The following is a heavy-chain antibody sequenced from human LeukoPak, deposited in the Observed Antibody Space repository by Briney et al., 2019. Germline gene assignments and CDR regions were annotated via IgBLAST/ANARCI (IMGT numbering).Heavy chain of an antibody. CDR3: ARGADGVSSNSRGWFDP. Sequence: GGSLRLSCAASGFTFTTYGMNWVRQAPGKGLEWVSGITGGGETTFYADSVRGRFTISRDNAKNSLYLQMNSLRAEDTAVYSCARGADGVSSNSRGWFDPWGQGTLVTVSS. CDR2: ITGGGETT. J-gene: IGHJ5*02. V-gene: IGHV3-21*01. D-gene: IGHD2-15*01. CDR1: GFTFTTYG.